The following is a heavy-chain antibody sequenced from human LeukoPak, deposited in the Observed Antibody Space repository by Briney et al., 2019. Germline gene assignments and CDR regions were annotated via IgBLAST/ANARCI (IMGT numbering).Heavy chain of an antibody. Sequence: GGSLRLSCAASGFTFDDYAMHWVRQAPGKGLEWVSGISWNSGSIGYADSVKGRFTISRDNAKNSLYLQMNSPRAEDTALYYCAKDRISYYDSSGYYYEGGFDYWGQGTLVTVSS. D-gene: IGHD3-22*01. J-gene: IGHJ4*02. CDR2: ISWNSGSI. CDR1: GFTFDDYA. V-gene: IGHV3-9*01. CDR3: AKDRISYYDSSGYYYEGGFDY.